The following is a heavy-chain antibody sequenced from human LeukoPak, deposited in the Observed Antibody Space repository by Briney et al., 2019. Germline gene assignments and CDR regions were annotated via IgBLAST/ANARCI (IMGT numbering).Heavy chain of an antibody. CDR1: GGSISSSSYY. V-gene: IGHV4-39*07. Sequence: PSETLSLTCTVSGGSISSSSYYWGWIRQPPGKGLEWIGSIYYSGGTYYKPSLKSRVTISVDTSKDQFSLKPSSVTAADTAVYYCARVADTSGYYGYYYYMDVWGKGTTVTVSS. D-gene: IGHD3-22*01. CDR3: ARVADTSGYYGYYYYMDV. J-gene: IGHJ6*03. CDR2: IYYSGGT.